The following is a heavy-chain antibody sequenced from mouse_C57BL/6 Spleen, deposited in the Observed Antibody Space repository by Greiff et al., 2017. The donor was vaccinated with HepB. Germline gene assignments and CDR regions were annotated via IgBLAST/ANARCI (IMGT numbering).Heavy chain of an antibody. Sequence: VQLQQSGPELVKPGASVKISCKASGYAFSSSWMNWVKQRPGKGLEWIGRIYPGDGDTNYNGKFKGKATLTADKASSTAYMQLSSLTSEDSAVYFCASQRASYYERVYWGQGTSVTVSS. CDR2: IYPGDGDT. CDR3: ASQRASYYERVY. V-gene: IGHV1-82*01. J-gene: IGHJ4*01. D-gene: IGHD3-3*01. CDR1: GYAFSSSW.